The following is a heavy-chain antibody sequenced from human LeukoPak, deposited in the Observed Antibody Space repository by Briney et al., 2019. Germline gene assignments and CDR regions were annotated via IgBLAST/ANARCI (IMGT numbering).Heavy chain of an antibody. CDR1: GFTVSSNY. V-gene: IGHV3-66*01. CDR3: ARVADGYNPFDY. J-gene: IGHJ4*02. Sequence: GGSPRLSCAASGFTVSSNYMSWVRQAPGKGLEWVSVIYSGGSTYYADSVKGRFTISRDNSKNTLYLQMNSLRAEDTAVYYCARVADGYNPFDYWGQGTLVTVSS. CDR2: IYSGGST. D-gene: IGHD5-24*01.